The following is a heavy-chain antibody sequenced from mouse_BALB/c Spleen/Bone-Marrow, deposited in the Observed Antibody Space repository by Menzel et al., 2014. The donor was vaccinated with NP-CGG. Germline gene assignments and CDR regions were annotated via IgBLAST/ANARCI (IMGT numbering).Heavy chain of an antibody. Sequence: LVESGAELVKPGASVKLSCKASGYTFTSYYMYWVKQRPGQGLEWIGEINPSNGGTNFNEKFKGKATLTVDKSSSTAYMQLSSLTSEDSAVYYCTRGRRDAMDYWGQGTSVTVSS. J-gene: IGHJ4*01. CDR2: INPSNGGT. CDR1: GYTFTSYY. CDR3: TRGRRDAMDY. V-gene: IGHV1S81*02.